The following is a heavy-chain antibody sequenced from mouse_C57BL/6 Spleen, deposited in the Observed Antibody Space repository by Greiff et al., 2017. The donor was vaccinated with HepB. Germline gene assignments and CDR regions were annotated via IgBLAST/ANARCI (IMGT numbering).Heavy chain of an antibody. D-gene: IGHD3-2*02. CDR1: GYTFTDYE. CDR3: PRQLRLRPYYFDY. CDR2: IDPETGGT. V-gene: IGHV1-15*01. J-gene: IGHJ2*01. Sequence: QVQLQQSGAELVRPGASVTLSCKASGYTFTDYEMHWVKQTPVHGLEWIGAIDPETGGTAYNQKFKGKAILTADKSSSTAYMELRSLTSEDSAVYYCPRQLRLRPYYFDYWGQGTTITVSS.